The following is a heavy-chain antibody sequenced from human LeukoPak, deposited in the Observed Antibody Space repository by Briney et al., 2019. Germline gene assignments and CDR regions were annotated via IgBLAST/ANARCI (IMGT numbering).Heavy chain of an antibody. D-gene: IGHD3-10*01. J-gene: IGHJ4*02. CDR3: ARVGRAYYGSGSYYVDY. CDR2: ISAYNGNT. Sequence: ASLKVSCKASGYTFTSYGISWVRQTPGQGLEWMGWISAYNGNTNYAQKLQGRVTLTTDTSTSTAYMELRSLRSDDTAVYYCARVGRAYYGSGSYYVDYWGQGTLVTVSS. CDR1: GYTFTSYG. V-gene: IGHV1-18*01.